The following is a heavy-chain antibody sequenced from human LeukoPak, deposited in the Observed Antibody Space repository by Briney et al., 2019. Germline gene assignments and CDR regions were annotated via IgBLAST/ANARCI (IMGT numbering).Heavy chain of an antibody. V-gene: IGHV3-48*02. J-gene: IGHJ4*02. Sequence: GGSLRLSCAASGFTVSSNYMSWVRQAPGKGLEWVSYLSSSGDTIYYADSVEGRFTISRDNAKNSLYLQMNSLRDEDTAVYYCARDDYDSSGYYYAGYFDYWGQGTLVTVSS. CDR1: GFTVSSNY. CDR3: ARDDYDSSGYYYAGYFDY. D-gene: IGHD3-22*01. CDR2: LSSSGDTI.